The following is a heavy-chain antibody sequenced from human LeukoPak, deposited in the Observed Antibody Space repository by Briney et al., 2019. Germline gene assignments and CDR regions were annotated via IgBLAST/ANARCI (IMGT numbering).Heavy chain of an antibody. CDR1: GGSFEHYF. CDR2: VYYSGST. J-gene: IGHJ4*02. V-gene: IGHV4-59*01. Sequence: SETLSLTCTVSGGSFEHYFWSWIRQPPGKGLEWVGYVYYSGSTDYSPSLKSRLTISADTSKNQFSLKLSSVTAADTAVYYCASHRRSHGSEYWGQGTLVTVAS. CDR3: ASHRRSHGSEY. D-gene: IGHD3-10*01.